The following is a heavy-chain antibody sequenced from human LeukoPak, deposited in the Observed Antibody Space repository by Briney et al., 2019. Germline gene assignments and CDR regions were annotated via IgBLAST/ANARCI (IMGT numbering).Heavy chain of an antibody. V-gene: IGHV3-23*01. CDR2: ISGSGGST. CDR3: AKEFVVGATALEYFDY. J-gene: IGHJ4*02. Sequence: PGGSLRLPCAASGFTFSSYAMSWVRQAPGKGLEWVSAISGSGGSTYYADSVKGRFTISRDNSKNTLYLQMNSLRAEDTAVYYCAKEFVVGATALEYFDYWGQGTLVTVSS. CDR1: GFTFSSYA. D-gene: IGHD1-26*01.